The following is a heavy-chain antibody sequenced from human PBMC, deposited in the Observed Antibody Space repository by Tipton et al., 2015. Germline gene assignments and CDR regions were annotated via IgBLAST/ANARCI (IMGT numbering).Heavy chain of an antibody. Sequence: TLSLTCDVSGDSISSNIRCTWVRQPPGKGLEWIGEINDAGTTNYKSSLKSRVTISVDTSKNQISLKLSSVTAADTAVYYCAGGYDIGGYFYGGLDYWGQGTLVTVSS. CDR3: AGGYDIGGYFYGGLDY. CDR1: GDSISSNIR. D-gene: IGHD3-22*01. CDR2: INDAGTT. J-gene: IGHJ4*02. V-gene: IGHV4-4*02.